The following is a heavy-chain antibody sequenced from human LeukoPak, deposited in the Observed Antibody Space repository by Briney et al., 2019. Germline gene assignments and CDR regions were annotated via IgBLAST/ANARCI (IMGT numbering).Heavy chain of an antibody. J-gene: IGHJ1*01. CDR3: ARGDSTVTPKYFQY. CDR1: GGSISSSSYY. Sequence: SETLSLTCTVPGGSISSSSYYWGWIRQPPGKGLEWIGSIYYSGSTYYNPSLKSRVTISVDTSKNQFPLKLSSVTAADTAVYYCARGDSTVTPKYFQYWGQGTLVTVSS. V-gene: IGHV4-39*06. D-gene: IGHD4-23*01. CDR2: IYYSGST.